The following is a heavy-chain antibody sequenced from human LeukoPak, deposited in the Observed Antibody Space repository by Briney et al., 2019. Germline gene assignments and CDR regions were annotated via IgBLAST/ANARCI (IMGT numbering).Heavy chain of an antibody. CDR2: TYYRSKWST. CDR1: GDRGSSNSAA. CDR3: ARGHSGYIDY. V-gene: IGHV6-1*01. D-gene: IGHD3-22*01. Sequence: SQTLSLTCAISGDRGSSNSAAWNWIRQSPSRGIQWLGRTYYRSKWSTGYAVSVKSRITINRDTSKNQFSLQLNSVTPEDTAVYYCARGHSGYIDYWGQGTLVTVSS. J-gene: IGHJ4*02.